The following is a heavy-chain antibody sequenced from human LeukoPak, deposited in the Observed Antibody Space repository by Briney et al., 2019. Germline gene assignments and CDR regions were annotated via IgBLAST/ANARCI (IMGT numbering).Heavy chain of an antibody. CDR2: IYTSGST. V-gene: IGHV4-4*07. CDR1: GGSIISYY. Sequence: SETLSLTCTVSGGSIISYYWSWIRQPAGKGLEWIGRIYTSGSTNYNPSLKSRVTMSVDTSKNQFSLKLSSVTAADTAVYYCVRASGFSGYDWVYYFDYWGQGTLVTVSS. D-gene: IGHD5-12*01. CDR3: VRASGFSGYDWVYYFDY. J-gene: IGHJ4*02.